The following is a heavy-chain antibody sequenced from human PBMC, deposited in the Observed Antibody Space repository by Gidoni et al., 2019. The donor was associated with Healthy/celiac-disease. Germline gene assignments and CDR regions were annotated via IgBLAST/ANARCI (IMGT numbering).Heavy chain of an antibody. V-gene: IGHV1-3*01. CDR3: ARGRGRGQLVRGGSCFDY. J-gene: IGHJ4*02. CDR1: VYTFTSYA. Sequence: QVQLVQSGAAVKKPGASVKVSCKASVYTFTSYAMHWVRQAPGQRLECIGWINACNGNTKYSQKFQGRVTITRDTSASTAYMELSSLRSEETAVYYCARGRGRGQLVRGGSCFDYWGQGTLVTVSS. CDR2: INACNGNT. D-gene: IGHD6-6*01.